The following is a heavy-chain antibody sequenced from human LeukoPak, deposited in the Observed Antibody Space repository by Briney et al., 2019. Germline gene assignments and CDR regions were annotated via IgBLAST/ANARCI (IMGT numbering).Heavy chain of an antibody. D-gene: IGHD1-26*01. Sequence: GGSLRLSCAASGFTFSSYGMFWVRQAPGKGLEWVALISYDGDTEYYADSVKGRFTISRDNSKNTLYLQMNDLRPEDTAVYYCAKTQLVGSYHPPGYCGQGTLVTVSS. V-gene: IGHV3-30*18. J-gene: IGHJ4*02. CDR3: AKTQLVGSYHPPGY. CDR1: GFTFSSYG. CDR2: ISYDGDTE.